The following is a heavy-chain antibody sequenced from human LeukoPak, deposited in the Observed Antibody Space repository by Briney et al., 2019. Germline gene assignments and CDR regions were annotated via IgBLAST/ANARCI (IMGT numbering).Heavy chain of an antibody. D-gene: IGHD1-14*01. J-gene: IGHJ3*01. CDR3: ARHTNLLRPASDAFAF. Sequence: KAGGSLRLSCAASRFNFSDYTMNWDRQAPGKGLQWVSSISSSSSYIYYADSVKGRFTISRDNAKNSLYLQMNSLRAEDTAVYYCARHTNLLRPASDAFAFWGQGTMVTVSS. V-gene: IGHV3-21*01. CDR2: ISSSSSYI. CDR1: RFNFSDYT.